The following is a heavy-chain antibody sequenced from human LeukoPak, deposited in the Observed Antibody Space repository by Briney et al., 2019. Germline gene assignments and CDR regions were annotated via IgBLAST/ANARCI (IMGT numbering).Heavy chain of an antibody. D-gene: IGHD3-22*01. CDR1: GFTFRSYS. V-gene: IGHV3-48*04. CDR3: ATEGQYYDSSGYPTWTFDS. J-gene: IGHJ4*02. CDR2: ISSTSGTI. Sequence: GGSLRLSCVASGFTFRSYSMNWVRQAPGKGLEWVSYISSTSGTIYYADSMKGRFTISRDNAKNSLYLQMNGLRAEDTAVYYCATEGQYYDSSGYPTWTFDSWGQGTLVTVSS.